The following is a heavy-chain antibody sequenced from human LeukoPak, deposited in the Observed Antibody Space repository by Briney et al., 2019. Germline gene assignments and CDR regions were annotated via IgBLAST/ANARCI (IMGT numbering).Heavy chain of an antibody. CDR3: ARDNDYGDPDY. D-gene: IGHD4-17*01. V-gene: IGHV3-48*03. Sequence: GGSLRLSCAASGFIFSSYEMNWVRQAPGKGLEWGSYISSSDSTISYADSVRGRFTISRDNAENSLYLQISSLRAEDTAVYYCARDNDYGDPDYWGQGTLVTVSS. CDR1: GFIFSSYE. J-gene: IGHJ4*02. CDR2: ISSSDSTI.